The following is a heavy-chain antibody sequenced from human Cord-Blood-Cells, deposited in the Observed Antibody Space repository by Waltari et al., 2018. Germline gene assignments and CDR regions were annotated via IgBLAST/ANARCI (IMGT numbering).Heavy chain of an antibody. D-gene: IGHD4-17*01. J-gene: IGHJ6*02. CDR2: IYTSGST. Sequence: QVQLQESGPGLVKPSQTLSLTCTVSGGSISSGSYYWSWIRQPAGKGLEWIGYIYTSGSTNYNPSAKSRVTISVDTSKNQFSLKLSSVTAADTAVYYCARVGTTVTTYYYYYGMDVWGQGTTVTVSS. CDR1: GGSISSGSYY. CDR3: ARVGTTVTTYYYYYGMDV. V-gene: IGHV4-61*09.